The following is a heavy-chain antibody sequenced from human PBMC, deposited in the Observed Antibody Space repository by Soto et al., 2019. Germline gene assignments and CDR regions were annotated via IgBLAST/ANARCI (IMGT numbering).Heavy chain of an antibody. CDR3: ERHSIWLLLSDY. V-gene: IGHV4-39*01. CDR2: IYYTGNT. CDR1: GGTINYSNYY. J-gene: IGHJ4*02. D-gene: IGHD3-22*01. Sequence: SETLSLTGNVSGGTINYSNYYWRWIRQTPGKGLEWIGSIYYTGNTYYNPSLKSRVTISVDTSKNQFSLKLDSVTAADTAVYFCERHSIWLLLSDYWGQGSLVT.